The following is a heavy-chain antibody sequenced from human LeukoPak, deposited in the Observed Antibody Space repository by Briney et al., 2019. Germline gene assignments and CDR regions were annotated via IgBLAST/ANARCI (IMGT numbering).Heavy chain of an antibody. Sequence: PSETLSLTCAVYGGSFSGYYWSWIRQPPGKGLGWIGEINHSESTNYNPSLKSRVTISVDTSKNQFSLKLSSVTAADTAVYYCARNGRWAKRFDPWGQGTLVTVSS. V-gene: IGHV4-34*01. CDR2: INHSEST. CDR3: ARNGRWAKRFDP. CDR1: GGSFSGYY. J-gene: IGHJ5*02. D-gene: IGHD1-1*01.